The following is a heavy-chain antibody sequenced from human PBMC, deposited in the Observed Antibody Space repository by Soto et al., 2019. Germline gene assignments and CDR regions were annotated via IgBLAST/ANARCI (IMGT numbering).Heavy chain of an antibody. Sequence: EVQLVESGGGLVQPGGSLRLSCVDSGFTFSSYWMSWVRQAPVKGLEWVGNIKQDGREENYVDSVKGRFTISRDNAKNSMYLQMNSLRAEDTAVYYCARIASSGRGWDVWGQGTTVGVSS. J-gene: IGHJ6*02. CDR1: GFTFSSYW. D-gene: IGHD3-10*01. V-gene: IGHV3-7*01. CDR3: ARIASSGRGWDV. CDR2: IKQDGREE.